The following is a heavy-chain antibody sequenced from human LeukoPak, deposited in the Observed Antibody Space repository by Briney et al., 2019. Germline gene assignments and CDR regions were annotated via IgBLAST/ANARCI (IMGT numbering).Heavy chain of an antibody. CDR3: ARPRNPGIAVAAPY. D-gene: IGHD6-19*01. Sequence: GASVKVSCKTSGYTFTGYYMHWVRQAPGQGLEWMGWINPNSGDTNYAQKFQGRVTMTRATSISTAYMELTWLRSDDTAVYFCARPRNPGIAVAAPYWGQGTLVTVSS. V-gene: IGHV1-2*02. CDR1: GYTFTGYY. J-gene: IGHJ4*02. CDR2: INPNSGDT.